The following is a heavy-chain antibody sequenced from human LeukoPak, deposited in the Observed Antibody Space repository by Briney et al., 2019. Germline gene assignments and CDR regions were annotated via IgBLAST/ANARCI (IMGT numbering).Heavy chain of an antibody. CDR1: GGSFSGYY. Sequence: SETLSLTCAVYGGSFSGYYWSWIRQPPGKGLEWIGYIYYSGSTNYNPSLKSRVTISVDTSKNQFSLKLSSVTAADTAVYYCARGRSVVTWNYFDYWGQGTLVTVSS. J-gene: IGHJ4*02. CDR2: IYYSGST. D-gene: IGHD3-22*01. V-gene: IGHV4-59*08. CDR3: ARGRSVVTWNYFDY.